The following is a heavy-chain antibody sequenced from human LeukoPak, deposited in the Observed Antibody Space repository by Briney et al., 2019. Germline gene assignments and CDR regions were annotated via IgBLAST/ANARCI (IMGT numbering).Heavy chain of an antibody. V-gene: IGHV1-2*02. D-gene: IGHD3-22*01. CDR1: GYTFTGYY. Sequence: ASVKVSCKASGYTFTGYYMHWVRQAPGQGLEWMGWINPNSGGTNCAQKFQGRVTMTRDTSISTAYMELSRLRSDDTAVYYCARGTMIVVVITNNWFDPWGQGTLVTVSS. J-gene: IGHJ5*02. CDR3: ARGTMIVVVITNNWFDP. CDR2: INPNSGGT.